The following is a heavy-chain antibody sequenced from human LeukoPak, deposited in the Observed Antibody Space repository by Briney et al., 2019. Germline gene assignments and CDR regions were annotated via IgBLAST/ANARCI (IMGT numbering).Heavy chain of an antibody. CDR1: GGSVSSSSYY. Sequence: SETLSLTCTVSGGSVSSSSYYWGWIRQPPGKGLEWIGYIYNSVTTNYNPSLTSRVTISVDTSKNQLSLKLSSATAADTAVYYCARGLVTMVRGGAQFYTHWGQGTLVTVSS. V-gene: IGHV4-61*01. CDR3: ARGLVTMVRGGAQFYTH. CDR2: IYNSVTT. J-gene: IGHJ4*02. D-gene: IGHD3-10*01.